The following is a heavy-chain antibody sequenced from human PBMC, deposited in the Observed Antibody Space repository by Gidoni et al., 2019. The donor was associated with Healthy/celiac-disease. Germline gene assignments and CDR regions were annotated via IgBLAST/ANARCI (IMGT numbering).Heavy chain of an antibody. CDR1: GFTFSSYA. J-gene: IGHJ4*02. Sequence: EVHLLESGGGLVQPGGSLRLSCAASGFTFSSYAMSWARQPPGKGLAWVSAISGSGGSTYYADSVKGRFTISRDNSKNTLYLQMNSLRAEDTAVYYCASMFISVGPEDYWGQGTLVTVSS. CDR2: ISGSGGST. D-gene: IGHD3-10*02. CDR3: ASMFISVGPEDY. V-gene: IGHV3-23*01.